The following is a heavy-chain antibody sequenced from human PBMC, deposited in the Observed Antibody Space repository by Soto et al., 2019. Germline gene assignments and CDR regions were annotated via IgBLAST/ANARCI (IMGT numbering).Heavy chain of an antibody. CDR3: ARAGGSGRYPY. CDR2: ISSSSSYI. Sequence: GSLRLSCAASGFTFSSYSMNWVRQAPGKGLEWVSSISSSSSYIYYADSVKGRFTISRDNAKNSLYLQMNSLRAEDTAVDYCARAGGSGRYPYRGQGTPVTVSS. CDR1: GFTFSSYS. J-gene: IGHJ4*02. D-gene: IGHD3-10*01. V-gene: IGHV3-21*01.